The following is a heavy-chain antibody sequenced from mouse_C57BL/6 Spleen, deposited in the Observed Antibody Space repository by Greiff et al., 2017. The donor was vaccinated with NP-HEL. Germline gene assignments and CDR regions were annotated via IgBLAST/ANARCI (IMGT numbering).Heavy chain of an antibody. J-gene: IGHJ1*03. V-gene: IGHV1-80*01. CDR1: GYAFSSYG. D-gene: IGHD1-1*01. CDR2: IYPGDGDT. CDR3: ARWDYYGSSTGYFDV. Sequence: VQLQQSGAELVKPGASVKISCKASGYAFSSYGMNWVKQRPGKGLEWIGQIYPGDGDTNYNGKFKGKATLTADKSSSTAYMQLSSLTSEDSAVYFCARWDYYGSSTGYFDVWGTGTTVTVAS.